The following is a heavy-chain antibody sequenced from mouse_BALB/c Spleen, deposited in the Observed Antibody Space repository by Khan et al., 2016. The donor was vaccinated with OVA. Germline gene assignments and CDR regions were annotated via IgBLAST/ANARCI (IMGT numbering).Heavy chain of an antibody. CDR2: ISSDGDYT. CDR3: ASHLTGSFAY. V-gene: IGHV5-6*01. CDR1: GFTFSSYS. J-gene: IGHJ3*01. Sequence: EVELVESGGDLVKPGGSLKLSCAASGFTFSSYSMSWVRQTPDKRLEWVATISSDGDYTYYPDSVKGRFTISSDNAKNTLYLQMSSLKSEDTAMYDCASHLTGSFAYWGQGTLVTVSA. D-gene: IGHD4-1*01.